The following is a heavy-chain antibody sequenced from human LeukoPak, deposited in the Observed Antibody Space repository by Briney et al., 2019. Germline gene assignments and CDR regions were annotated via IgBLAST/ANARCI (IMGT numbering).Heavy chain of an antibody. Sequence: TSETLSLTCAVYGGSFSGYYWSWIRQPPGKGLEWIGEINHSGSTNYNPSLKSRVTISVDTSKNQFSLKLSSLTAADTAVYYCARADYFIAAAAFDIWGQGTMVTVSS. CDR3: ARADYFIAAAAFDI. CDR2: INHSGST. V-gene: IGHV4-34*01. J-gene: IGHJ3*02. CDR1: GGSFSGYY. D-gene: IGHD6-13*01.